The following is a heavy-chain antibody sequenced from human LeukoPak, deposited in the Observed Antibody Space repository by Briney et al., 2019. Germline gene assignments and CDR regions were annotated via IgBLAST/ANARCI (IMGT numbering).Heavy chain of an antibody. J-gene: IGHJ4*02. V-gene: IGHV5-51*01. CDR3: ARRNDYGDPFDY. D-gene: IGHD4/OR15-4a*01. CDR2: IYPSDSDT. Sequence: GESLKISCKGSENNFVNHWIGWVRQRPGKGLEWMGIIYPSDSDTRYNPSFQCHVAFSADKSINTAYLQWSSLEASDTAIYYCARRNDYGDPFDYWGQGTLVTVSS. CDR1: ENNFVNHW.